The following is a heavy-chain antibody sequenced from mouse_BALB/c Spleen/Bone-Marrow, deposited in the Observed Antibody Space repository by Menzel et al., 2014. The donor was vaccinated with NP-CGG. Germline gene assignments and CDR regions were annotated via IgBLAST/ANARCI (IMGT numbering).Heavy chain of an antibody. Sequence: QVQLQQSGAELVKPGASVKLSCKASGYTFTSYYMYWVKQRPGRGLEWIGEINPSYGGTNFNEKFKSKATLTVDKSSSTAYMQLSSLTSEDSAVYYCTREGDSPFAYWGQGTLVTVSA. CDR3: TREGDSPFAY. V-gene: IGHV1S81*02. J-gene: IGHJ3*01. CDR2: INPSYGGT. D-gene: IGHD2-13*01. CDR1: GYTFTSYY.